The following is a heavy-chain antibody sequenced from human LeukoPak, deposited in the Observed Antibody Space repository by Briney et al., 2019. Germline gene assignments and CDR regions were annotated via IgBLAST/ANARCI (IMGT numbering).Heavy chain of an antibody. CDR2: ISSSGSPI. CDR3: ARLSSGWSRTDY. Sequence: GGSLRLSCAASGFTFSSYEMNWVRQAPGQGLEWVSYISSSGSPIYYADSVKGRFTISRDNTKNSLFLQMNSLRAEDTAVYYCARLSSGWSRTDYWGQGTLVTVSS. V-gene: IGHV3-48*03. D-gene: IGHD6-19*01. J-gene: IGHJ4*02. CDR1: GFTFSSYE.